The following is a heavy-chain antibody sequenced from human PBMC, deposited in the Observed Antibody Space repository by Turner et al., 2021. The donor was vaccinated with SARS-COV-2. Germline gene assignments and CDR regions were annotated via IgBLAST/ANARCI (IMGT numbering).Heavy chain of an antibody. V-gene: IGHV3-7*01. CDR2: INQDGSEK. Sequence: EVQLVESGGGLVQPGGSLRLSCAAPGFTFSSYWMSWVRQARGKGLEWVANINQDGSEKYYVDSVKGRFTISRDNAKNSLYLQMNSLRAEDTAVYYCARDRSTYYDFWSGYWHFDYWGQGTLVTVSS. J-gene: IGHJ4*02. CDR1: GFTFSSYW. CDR3: ARDRSTYYDFWSGYWHFDY. D-gene: IGHD3-3*01.